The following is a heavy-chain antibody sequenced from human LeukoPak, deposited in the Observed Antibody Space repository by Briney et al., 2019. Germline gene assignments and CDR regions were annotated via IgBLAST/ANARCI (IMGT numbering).Heavy chain of an antibody. Sequence: PSQTLSLTCTASGGSVRRGNYYWTWTRQPAGSGLEWIGRIYTSGITDYNPSLRTRVTISVDASRNQFSLNLSSVTAADTAVYYCARGAGTYYYGSGSYPDYWGQGTLVTVSS. J-gene: IGHJ4*02. CDR1: GGSVRRGNYY. D-gene: IGHD3-10*01. CDR2: IYTSGIT. V-gene: IGHV4-61*02. CDR3: ARGAGTYYYGSGSYPDY.